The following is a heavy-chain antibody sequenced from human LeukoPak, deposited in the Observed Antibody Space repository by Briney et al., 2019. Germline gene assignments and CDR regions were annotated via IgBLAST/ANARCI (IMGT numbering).Heavy chain of an antibody. J-gene: IGHJ5*02. V-gene: IGHV1-18*01. Sequence: PLASVKVSCKASGYTFTSYGISWVRQAPGQGLEWMGWISADNGNTKYAQKFQGRVTMTTDTSSSTAYMELRSLRSDDTAVYYCARGGGHIVANWSDPWGQGTLVTVSS. D-gene: IGHD2-21*01. CDR1: GYTFTSYG. CDR3: ARGGGHIVANWSDP. CDR2: ISADNGNT.